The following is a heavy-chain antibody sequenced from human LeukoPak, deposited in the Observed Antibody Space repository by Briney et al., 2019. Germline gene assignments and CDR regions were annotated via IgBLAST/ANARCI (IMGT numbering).Heavy chain of an antibody. D-gene: IGHD3-10*01. CDR2: IYYSGST. CDR3: ARGRFGELSSPFDY. J-gene: IGHJ4*02. CDR1: GGSISSGDYY. V-gene: IGHV4-30-4*01. Sequence: PSQTLSLTCTVSGGSISSGDYYWRWIRQPPGKGLEWIGYIYYSGSTYYNPSLKSRVTISVDTSKNQFSLKLSSVTAADTAVYYCARGRFGELSSPFDYWGQGTLVTVSS.